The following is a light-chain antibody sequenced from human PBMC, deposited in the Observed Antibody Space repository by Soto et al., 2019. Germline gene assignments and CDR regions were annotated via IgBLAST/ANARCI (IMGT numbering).Light chain of an antibody. CDR3: LLYYGGAWV. V-gene: IGLV7-43*01. CDR2: GST. Sequence: QAVVTQEPSLTVSPGGTVTLTCASSTGAVTSDQYANWFQQKPGEAPRPLIYGSTSKHSWTPARFSGSLLGGQAALTLSGVQPEEEAEYYCLLYYGGAWVFGGGTKLTVL. J-gene: IGLJ3*02. CDR1: TGAVTSDQY.